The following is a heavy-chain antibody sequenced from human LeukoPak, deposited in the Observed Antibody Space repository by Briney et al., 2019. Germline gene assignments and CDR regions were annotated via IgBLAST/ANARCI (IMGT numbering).Heavy chain of an antibody. V-gene: IGHV1-18*01. CDR3: ARITYDFWSGYYMPDDP. J-gene: IGHJ5*02. Sequence: ASVKVSCKASGYTFTNYGISWVRQAPGQGLEWMGWISIYNGNTDYAQKLRGRVTMTTDTSTSTAYMELRSLRPDDTAVYYCARITYDFWSGYYMPDDPWGQGTLVTVSS. CDR1: GYTFTNYG. CDR2: ISIYNGNT. D-gene: IGHD3-3*01.